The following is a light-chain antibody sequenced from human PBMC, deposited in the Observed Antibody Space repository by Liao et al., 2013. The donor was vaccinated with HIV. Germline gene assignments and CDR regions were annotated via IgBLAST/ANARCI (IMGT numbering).Light chain of an antibody. J-gene: IGLJ3*02. CDR2: QDS. Sequence: SYELTQPPSVSLSPGQTASITCSGDKLGDKYASWYQQKPGQSPVLVIYQDSKRPSGIPERFSGSNSGNTATLTISGTQAMDEADYYCQAWDSSTWVFGGGTKLTVL. V-gene: IGLV3-1*01. CDR1: KLGDKY. CDR3: QAWDSSTWV.